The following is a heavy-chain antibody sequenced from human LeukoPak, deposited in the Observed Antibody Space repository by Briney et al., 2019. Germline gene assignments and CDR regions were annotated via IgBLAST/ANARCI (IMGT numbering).Heavy chain of an antibody. Sequence: PGRSLRLSCAASGFTFDDYGMHWVRQAPGKGLEWVSGISWNSGSIGYADSVKGRFTISRDNAKNSLYLQMNSLRAEDTALYYCAKDISSGWPGEALDIWGQGTMVTVSS. D-gene: IGHD6-19*01. CDR2: ISWNSGSI. J-gene: IGHJ3*02. CDR3: AKDISSGWPGEALDI. V-gene: IGHV3-9*01. CDR1: GFTFDDYG.